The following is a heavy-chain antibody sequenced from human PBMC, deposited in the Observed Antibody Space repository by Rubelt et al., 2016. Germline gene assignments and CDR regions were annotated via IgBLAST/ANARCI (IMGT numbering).Heavy chain of an antibody. CDR1: GYTFTSYY. Sequence: GASVKVSCKASGYTFTSYYMHWVRQAPGQGLEWMGIINPSGGSTSYAQKFQGRVTMTRDTSTSTVYMELSSLRSEDTAVYYCAREVVAAASNYYYGMDVWGQGTTVTVSS. CDR3: AREVVAAASNYYYGMDV. J-gene: IGHJ6*02. CDR2: INPSGGST. D-gene: IGHD2-2*01. V-gene: IGHV1-46*01.